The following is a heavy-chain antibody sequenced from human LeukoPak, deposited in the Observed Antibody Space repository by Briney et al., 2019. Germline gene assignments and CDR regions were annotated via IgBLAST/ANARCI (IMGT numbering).Heavy chain of an antibody. CDR1: GFTFSSYA. CDR2: ISGYDSGT. J-gene: IGHJ4*02. V-gene: IGHV3-23*01. Sequence: GGSLSLSCAASGFTFSSYAMSWVRKAPGLGLERVSAISGYDSGTSYADSANDRFTTSRDNTKSTLYLPMTGVRAEDTAVYYCAKTYFFDYWGQGTLVTVSS. CDR3: AKTYFFDY.